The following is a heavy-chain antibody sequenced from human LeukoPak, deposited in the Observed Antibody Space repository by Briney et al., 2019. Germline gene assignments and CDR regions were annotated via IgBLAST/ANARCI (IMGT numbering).Heavy chain of an antibody. J-gene: IGHJ3*02. CDR3: ARDSNPNDGQVFYDAFDI. CDR1: GFTFSSYW. V-gene: IGHV3-7*01. CDR2: IKRDGSEK. D-gene: IGHD5/OR15-5a*01. Sequence: GGSLRLSCAASGFTFSSYWMTWVRQAPGKGLEWVANIKRDGSEKHYVDSVKGRFTISRDNAKNSLYLQMNSLRAEDTAVYFCARDSNPNDGQVFYDAFDIWGQGTMVTVSS.